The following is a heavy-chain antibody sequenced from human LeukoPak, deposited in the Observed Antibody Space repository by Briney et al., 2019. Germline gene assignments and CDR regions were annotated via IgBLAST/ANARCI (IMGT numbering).Heavy chain of an antibody. J-gene: IGHJ4*02. CDR1: GFTFSSYS. Sequence: GGSLRLSCAASGFTFSSYSMNWVRQAPGKGLEWVSSISSSSSYIYYADSVKGRFTISRDNAKNSLCLQMNSLRAEDTAVYYCARDPYCSSTSCSFDYWGQGTLVTVSS. CDR2: ISSSSSYI. D-gene: IGHD2-2*01. CDR3: ARDPYCSSTSCSFDY. V-gene: IGHV3-21*01.